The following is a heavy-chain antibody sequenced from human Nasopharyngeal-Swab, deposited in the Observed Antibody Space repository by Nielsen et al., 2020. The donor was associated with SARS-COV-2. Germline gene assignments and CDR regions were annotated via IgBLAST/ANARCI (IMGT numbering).Heavy chain of an antibody. CDR3: ARDLYSYGRHFDY. CDR1: GFTFSNAW. CDR2: IKSKTDGGTT. D-gene: IGHD5-18*01. V-gene: IGHV3-15*01. J-gene: IGHJ4*02. Sequence: GESLKISCAASGFTFSNAWMSWVRQAPGKGLEWVGRIKSKTDGGTTDYAAPVKGRFTISRDDSKNTLYLQMNSLKTEDTAVYYCARDLYSYGRHFDYWGQGTLVTVSS.